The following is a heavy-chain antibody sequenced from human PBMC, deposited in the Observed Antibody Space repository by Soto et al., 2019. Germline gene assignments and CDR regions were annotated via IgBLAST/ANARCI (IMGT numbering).Heavy chain of an antibody. J-gene: IGHJ4*02. CDR1: GFTFDDYT. CDR3: ATDASGYDLAFDY. CDR2: ISSDGTSS. V-gene: IGHV3-43*01. D-gene: IGHD5-12*01. Sequence: GGSLRLSCVASGFTFDDYTMHWVRQAPGKVLEWVSLISSDGTSSYYADSLKGRFTTSRDNSKNSLFLQMNNLRTEDTALYYCATDASGYDLAFDYWGQGXLFTVYS.